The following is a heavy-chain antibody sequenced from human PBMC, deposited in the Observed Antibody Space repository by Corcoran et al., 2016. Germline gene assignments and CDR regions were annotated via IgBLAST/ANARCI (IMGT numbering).Heavy chain of an antibody. Sequence: QVQFVQSGAEVKQPGASVKVSFKASGYTFTSYALHWVRQSPGQRLEWMGWINAGNGNTKYSQKFQGRVTITRDTSASTADMELSSLRSEDTAVYCCGRSGVGAKADPWGQGTLVTVSS. J-gene: IGHJ5*02. CDR1: GYTFTSYA. CDR2: INAGNGNT. V-gene: IGHV1-3*01. CDR3: GRSGVGAKADP. D-gene: IGHD1-26*01.